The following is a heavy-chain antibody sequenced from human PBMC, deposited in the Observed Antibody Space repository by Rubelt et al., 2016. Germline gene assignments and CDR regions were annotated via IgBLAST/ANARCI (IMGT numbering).Heavy chain of an antibody. Sequence: QLQLQESGPGLVKPSETLSLTCTVSGGSIATTSYYWGWIRQPPGEGLEWIGSVYYSGTTYYNSSLKSRVTISVDTPKNQIALKLSSLTAADTAGYYWAGDSGGGQPTTGAFDSWGQGTMVTVSS. V-gene: IGHV4-39*07. D-gene: IGHD1-26*01. CDR1: GGSIATTSYY. CDR3: AGDSGGGQPTTGAFDS. J-gene: IGHJ3*02. CDR2: VYYSGTT.